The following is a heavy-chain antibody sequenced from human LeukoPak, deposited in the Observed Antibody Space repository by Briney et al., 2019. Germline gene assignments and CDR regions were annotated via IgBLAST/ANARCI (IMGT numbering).Heavy chain of an antibody. D-gene: IGHD3-10*01. CDR2: IRYDGSNK. CDR1: GFTFSSYG. J-gene: IGHJ4*02. CDR3: AKDQYGSGSYYSPYFDY. Sequence: PGGSLRLPCAASGFTFSSYGMHWVRQAPGKGLEWVAFIRYDGSNKYYADSVKGRFTTSRDNSKNTLYLQMNSLRAEDTAVYYCAKDQYGSGSYYSPYFDYWGQGTLVTVSS. V-gene: IGHV3-30*02.